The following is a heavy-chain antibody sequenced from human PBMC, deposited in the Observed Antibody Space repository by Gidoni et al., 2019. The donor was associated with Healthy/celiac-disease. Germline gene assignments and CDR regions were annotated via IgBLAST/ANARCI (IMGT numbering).Heavy chain of an antibody. Sequence: VRLVESGGGLVQPGGSLGLSCAASGFTFSSYCRSWARQAPGKGREWVANIKQDGSEKYYVDSVKVRFTISRDNAKNSLYLQMNSLRAEDTAVYYCARTAVTWDYDGMDVWGQGTTVTVSS. CDR1: GFTFSSYC. CDR2: IKQDGSEK. J-gene: IGHJ6*02. CDR3: ARTAVTWDYDGMDV. D-gene: IGHD4-17*01. V-gene: IGHV3-7*01.